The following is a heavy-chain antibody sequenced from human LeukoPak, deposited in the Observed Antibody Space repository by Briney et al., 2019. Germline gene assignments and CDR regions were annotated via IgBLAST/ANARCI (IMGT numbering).Heavy chain of an antibody. Sequence: ASVKVSCKASGYTFTSYYMHWVRQAPGQGLEWMGIINPSGGSTSYAQKFQGRVTMTRDVSTSTVYMELSSLRSEDTAVYYCARVDDYGDYGVEPSGYWGQGTLVTVSS. CDR3: ARVDDYGDYGVEPSGY. CDR2: INPSGGST. D-gene: IGHD4-17*01. V-gene: IGHV1-46*01. J-gene: IGHJ4*02. CDR1: GYTFTSYY.